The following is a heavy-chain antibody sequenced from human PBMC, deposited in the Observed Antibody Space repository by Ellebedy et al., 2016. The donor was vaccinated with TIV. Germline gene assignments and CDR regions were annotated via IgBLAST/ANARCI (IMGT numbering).Heavy chain of an antibody. CDR3: ARWDKYYYESSGYYYTY. V-gene: IGHV1-46*01. J-gene: IGHJ4*02. Sequence: ASVKVSCKASGYTFTSYFMYWVRQAPGQGLEWMGIINPSGGGTNYAQKFQGRVTMTRDTSTSTVYMEMRCLRSEDPAVYYCARWDKYYYESSGYYYTYWGQGTLVTVSS. CDR2: INPSGGGT. CDR1: GYTFTSYF. D-gene: IGHD3-22*01.